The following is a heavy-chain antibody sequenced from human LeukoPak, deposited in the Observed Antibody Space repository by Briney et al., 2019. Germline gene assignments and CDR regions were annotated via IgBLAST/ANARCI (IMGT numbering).Heavy chain of an antibody. Sequence: PSETLSLTCTVSGGSVSSGGYYWSWIRQPPGKGLEWIGYIYYSGSTNYNPSLKSRVTISVDTSKNQFSLKLSSVTAADTAVYYCARHTSISSGWSNDAFDIWGQGTMVTVSS. D-gene: IGHD6-19*01. J-gene: IGHJ3*02. CDR3: ARHTSISSGWSNDAFDI. CDR1: GGSVSSGGYY. CDR2: IYYSGST. V-gene: IGHV4-61*08.